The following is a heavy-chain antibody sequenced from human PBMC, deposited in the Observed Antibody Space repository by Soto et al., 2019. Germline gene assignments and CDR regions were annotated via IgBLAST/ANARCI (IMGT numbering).Heavy chain of an antibody. CDR1: GFTFSSYG. D-gene: IGHD5-18*01. CDR3: AREVADTAMALDYYYMDV. V-gene: IGHV3-33*01. J-gene: IGHJ6*03. Sequence: QVQLVESGGGVVQPGRSLRLSCAASGFTFSSYGMHWVRQAPGKGLEWVAVIWYDGSNKYYADSVKGRFTISSDNSKNTLYLQMNSLRAEDTAVYYCAREVADTAMALDYYYMDVWGKGTTVTVSS. CDR2: IWYDGSNK.